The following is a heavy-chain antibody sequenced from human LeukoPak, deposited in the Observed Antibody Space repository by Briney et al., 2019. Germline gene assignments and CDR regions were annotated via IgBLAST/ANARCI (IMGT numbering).Heavy chain of an antibody. CDR2: ISGSGGST. D-gene: IGHD3-22*01. V-gene: IGHV3-23*01. CDR1: GFTFSSYA. J-gene: IGHJ5*02. CDR3: AREGSPWGHYDSSGYYYWFDP. Sequence: GGSLRLSCAASGFTFSSYAMSWVRQAPGKGLEWVSAISGSGGSTYYADSVKGRFTISRDNSKNTLYLQMNSLRAEDTAVYYCAREGSPWGHYDSSGYYYWFDPWGQGTLVTVSS.